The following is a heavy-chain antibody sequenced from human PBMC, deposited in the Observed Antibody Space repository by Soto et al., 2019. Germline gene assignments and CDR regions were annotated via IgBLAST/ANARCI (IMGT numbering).Heavy chain of an antibody. CDR3: AKDLQAYGGYDYYCYGMDV. V-gene: IGHV3-30*18. D-gene: IGHD2-21*01. J-gene: IGHJ6*04. CDR1: GFTFSTYG. CDR2: ISYDGTNK. Sequence: QVQLVESGGGEVQPGRSLTISCAASGFTFSTYGMHWVRQTPGKGLEWVAVISYDGTNKFYSDSVKGRFTISRDNCKNTLALQMNSLRADDTAVYYCAKDLQAYGGYDYYCYGMDVWGIGTRVTVSS.